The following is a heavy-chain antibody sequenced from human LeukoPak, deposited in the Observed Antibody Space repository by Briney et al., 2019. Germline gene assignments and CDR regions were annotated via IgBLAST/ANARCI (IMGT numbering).Heavy chain of an antibody. J-gene: IGHJ6*04. CDR1: GGSISSYY. CDR2: IYYSGST. Sequence: KPSETLSLTCTVSGGSISSYYWSWIRQPLGKGLEWIGYIYYSGSTNYNPSLKSRVTISVDTSKNQFSLKLSSVTAADTAVYYCARSAAAGTNWYYGMDVWGKGTRSPSPQ. D-gene: IGHD6-13*01. V-gene: IGHV4-59*01. CDR3: ARSAAAGTNWYYGMDV.